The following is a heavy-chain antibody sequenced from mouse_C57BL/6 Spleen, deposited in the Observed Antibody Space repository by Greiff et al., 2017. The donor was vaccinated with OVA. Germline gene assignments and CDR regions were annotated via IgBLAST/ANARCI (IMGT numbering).Heavy chain of an antibody. D-gene: IGHD3-2*02. J-gene: IGHJ2*01. V-gene: IGHV1-80*01. Sequence: ESGAELVKPGASVKISCKASGYAFSSYWMNWVKQRPGKGLEWIGQIYPGDGDTNYNGKFKGKATLTADKSSSTAYMQLSSLTSEDSAVYFCARTETAQATYYFDYWGQGTTLTVSS. CDR2: IYPGDGDT. CDR3: ARTETAQATYYFDY. CDR1: GYAFSSYW.